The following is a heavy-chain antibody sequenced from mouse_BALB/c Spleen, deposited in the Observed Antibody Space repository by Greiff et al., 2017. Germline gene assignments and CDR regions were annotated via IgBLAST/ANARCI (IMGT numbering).Heavy chain of an antibody. D-gene: IGHD1-1*01. J-gene: IGHJ4*01. CDR2: IYPGNSDT. V-gene: IGHV1-5*01. CDR3: TRGVVATDYAMDY. CDR1: GYTFTSYW. Sequence: DVKLQESGTVLARPGASVKMSCKASGYTFTSYWMHWVKQRPGQGLEWIGAIYPGNSDTSYNQKFKGKAKLTAVTSTSTAYMELSSLTNEDSAVYYCTRGVVATDYAMDYWGQGTSVTVSS.